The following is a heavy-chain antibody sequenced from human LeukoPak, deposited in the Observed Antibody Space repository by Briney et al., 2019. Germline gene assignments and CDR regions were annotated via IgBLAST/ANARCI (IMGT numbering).Heavy chain of an antibody. D-gene: IGHD6-19*01. CDR1: GGSMNNDY. Sequence: SETLSLTCTVSGGSMNNDYWSWIRQPPGKGLEWIGHIFYSGTTNYNPSLKSRVTISVDTSKDQFSLKLTSVSAADTALYYCARGGTYSSGWYWSDPWGQGALVTVSS. CDR3: ARGGTYSSGWYWSDP. J-gene: IGHJ5*02. V-gene: IGHV4-59*01. CDR2: IFYSGTT.